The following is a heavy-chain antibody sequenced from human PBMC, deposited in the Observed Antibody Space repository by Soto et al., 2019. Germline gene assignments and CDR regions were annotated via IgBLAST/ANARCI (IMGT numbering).Heavy chain of an antibody. CDR1: GVAFSTHA. D-gene: IGHD4-17*01. CDR3: ARDLEYGQKIFDD. V-gene: IGHV1-69*13. J-gene: IGHJ4*02. Sequence: SVKVSCKASGVAFSTHAISWVRQAPGQGLEWMGGIIPLFGAANYAQKFQARVTITADESTSTAYLEVSDLRSEDTAVYYCARDLEYGQKIFDDWGQGTQVTVSS. CDR2: IIPLFGAA.